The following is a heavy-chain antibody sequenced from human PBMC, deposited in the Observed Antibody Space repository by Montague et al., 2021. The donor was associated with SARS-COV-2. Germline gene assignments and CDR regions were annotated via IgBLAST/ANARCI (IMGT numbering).Heavy chain of an antibody. CDR1: GFTFSSYA. Sequence: SLRLSCAASGFTFSSYAMRWVRQALGKGLEWVAVISYDGSNKYYADSVKGRFTISRDNSKNTLYLQMNSLRAEDTAVYYCAREPLLLGFGEFLDYWGQGTLVTVSS. D-gene: IGHD3-10*01. J-gene: IGHJ4*02. CDR3: AREPLLLGFGEFLDY. CDR2: ISYDGSNK. V-gene: IGHV3-30*04.